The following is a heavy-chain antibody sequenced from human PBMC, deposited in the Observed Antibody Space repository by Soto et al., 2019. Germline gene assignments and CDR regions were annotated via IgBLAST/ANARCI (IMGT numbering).Heavy chain of an antibody. J-gene: IGHJ3*02. V-gene: IGHV1-18*01. Sequence: ASVKVSCKASGYTFTSYGISWVRQAPGQGLEWMGWISAYNGNTNYAQKLQGRVTMTTDTSTSTAYMELRSLRSDDTAVYYCAIPESGCYLHPPSDIWRHSTMLT. CDR1: GYTFTSYG. CDR3: AIPESGCYLHPPSDI. CDR2: ISAYNGNT. D-gene: IGHD6-19*01.